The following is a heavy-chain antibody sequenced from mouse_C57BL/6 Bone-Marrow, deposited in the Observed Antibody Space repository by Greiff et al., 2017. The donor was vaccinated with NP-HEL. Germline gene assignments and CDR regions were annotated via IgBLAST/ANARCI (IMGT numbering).Heavy chain of an antibody. D-gene: IGHD1-1*01. CDR1: GFTFSNYW. CDR2: IRLKSDNYAT. Sequence: EVMLVESGGGLVQPGGSMKLSCVASGFTFSNYWMNWVRQSPEKGLEWVAQIRLKSDNYATHYAESVKGRFTISRDDSKSSVYLQMNNLRAEDTGIYYCTGGTTVVAGFDYWGQGTTLTVSS. V-gene: IGHV6-3*01. CDR3: TGGTTVVAGFDY. J-gene: IGHJ2*01.